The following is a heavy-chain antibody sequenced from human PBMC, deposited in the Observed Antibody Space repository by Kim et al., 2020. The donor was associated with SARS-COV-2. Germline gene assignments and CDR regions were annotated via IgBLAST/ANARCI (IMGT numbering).Heavy chain of an antibody. CDR3: ARSDIVVVPAANAPEIRYYYYMDV. V-gene: IGHV7-4-1*02. J-gene: IGHJ6*03. CDR1: GYTFTSYA. D-gene: IGHD2-2*01. Sequence: ASVKVSCKASGYTFTSYAMNWVRQAPGQGLEWMGWINTNTGNPTYAQGFTGRFVFSLDTSVSTAYLQISSLKAEDTAVYYCARSDIVVVPAANAPEIRYYYYMDVWGKGTTVTVSS. CDR2: INTNTGNP.